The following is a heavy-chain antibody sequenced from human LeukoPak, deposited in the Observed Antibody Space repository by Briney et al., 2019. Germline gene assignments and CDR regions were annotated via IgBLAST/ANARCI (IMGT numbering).Heavy chain of an antibody. CDR2: ISYHGTSK. D-gene: IGHD1-1*01. Sequence: GGSLRLSCAASEFMLTNYAMHWVRQAPGKGLEWVAVISYHGTSKYYAASEKGRFTISRDISRNTLYLQMDSLRAEDTAVYYCARAGPNDHRFDYWGQGTLVTVSS. CDR3: ARAGPNDHRFDY. V-gene: IGHV3-30-3*01. CDR1: EFMLTNYA. J-gene: IGHJ4*02.